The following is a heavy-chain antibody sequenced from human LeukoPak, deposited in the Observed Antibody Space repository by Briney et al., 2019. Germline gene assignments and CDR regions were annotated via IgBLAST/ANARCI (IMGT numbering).Heavy chain of an antibody. CDR1: GFTFSSYE. V-gene: IGHV3-48*03. J-gene: IGHJ6*04. D-gene: IGHD2-2*01. CDR2: IRSSGSKI. CDR3: ARNIVPAAVNYYYSGMDV. Sequence: GGSLRLSCAASGFTFSSYEMKWGRQARGKGEEGVPHIRSSGSKIYEAACVKGRFTISRDNAKTSLYLQMNSLRAEDTAVYYCARNIVPAAVNYYYSGMDVWGKGTTVTVSS.